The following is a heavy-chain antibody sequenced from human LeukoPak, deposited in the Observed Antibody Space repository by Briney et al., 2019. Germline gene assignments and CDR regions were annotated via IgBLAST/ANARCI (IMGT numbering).Heavy chain of an antibody. CDR2: ISSSSSYI. V-gene: IGHV3-21*01. CDR3: ARDSTPYYDSSGTDY. D-gene: IGHD3-22*01. Sequence: PGGSLRLSCAASGFTFSSYSMNWVRQAPGKGLEWVSSISSSSSYIYYADSVEGRFTISRDNAKNSLYLQMNSLRAEDTAVYYCARDSTPYYDSSGTDYWGQGTLVTVSS. CDR1: GFTFSSYS. J-gene: IGHJ4*02.